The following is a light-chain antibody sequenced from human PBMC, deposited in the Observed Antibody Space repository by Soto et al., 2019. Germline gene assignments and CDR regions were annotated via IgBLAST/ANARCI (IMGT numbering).Light chain of an antibody. CDR1: QSVSSY. CDR3: QQYNNWPRT. Sequence: EIVLTQSPATLSLSPGERATLSCRASQSVSSYLAWYQQKPGQAPRLLIYDASNRATGLPARFSGSGSETEFTLTISSLQSEDFAVYYCQQYNNWPRTFGQGTKVDIK. CDR2: DAS. J-gene: IGKJ1*01. V-gene: IGKV3-15*01.